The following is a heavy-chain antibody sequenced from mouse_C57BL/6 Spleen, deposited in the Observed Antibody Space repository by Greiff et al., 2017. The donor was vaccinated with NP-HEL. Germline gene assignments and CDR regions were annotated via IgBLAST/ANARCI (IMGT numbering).Heavy chain of an antibody. Sequence: QVQLQQSGPELVKPGASVKISCKASGYAFSSSWMNWVKQRPGKGLEWIGRIYPGDGDTNYNGKFKGKATLTADKSSSTAYMQLSSLTSEDSAVYFCARWRGNYLYWGQGTTLTVSS. V-gene: IGHV1-82*01. D-gene: IGHD2-1*01. CDR3: ARWRGNYLY. J-gene: IGHJ2*01. CDR1: GYAFSSSW. CDR2: IYPGDGDT.